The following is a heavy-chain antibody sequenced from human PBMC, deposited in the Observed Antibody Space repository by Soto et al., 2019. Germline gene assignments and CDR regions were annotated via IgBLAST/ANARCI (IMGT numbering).Heavy chain of an antibody. Sequence: PSETLSLTCTVSGGSISSYYWSWIRQPPGKGLEWIGYIYHSGRTNYNPSLKSRVTISVDTSKNQFSLKVNSVTAADTAVYYCARVPDRWGQGTLVTVSS. CDR1: GGSISSYY. CDR2: IYHSGRT. V-gene: IGHV4-59*01. J-gene: IGHJ5*02. D-gene: IGHD2-2*01. CDR3: ARVPDR.